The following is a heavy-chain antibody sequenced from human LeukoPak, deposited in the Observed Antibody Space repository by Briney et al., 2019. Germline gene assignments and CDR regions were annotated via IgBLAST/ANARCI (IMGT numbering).Heavy chain of an antibody. CDR2: IKQDGSQK. CDR3: VREDGGGFGS. J-gene: IGHJ5*01. CDR1: GFTFSDYW. V-gene: IGHV3-7*01. D-gene: IGHD3-10*01. Sequence: GGSLTLPCGASGFTFSDYWIIGAPQARGKGREWVANIKQDGSQKSYVNSVKGRFTISRDNAEMSVYLQMNSLRAEDTAVYFCVREDGGGFGSWGRGTLVSVSS.